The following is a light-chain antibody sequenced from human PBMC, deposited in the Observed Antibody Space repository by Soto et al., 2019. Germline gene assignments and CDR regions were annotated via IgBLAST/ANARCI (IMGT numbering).Light chain of an antibody. Sequence: QSVLTQPASVSGSPGRSITISCTGANSDIGNSDFVSWYRQHPGEAPKVLIFDVSNRPSGISNRFSGSKSGNTASLTIYGLQAEDEADYFCSSYTSTSSFHVFGTGTKVTVL. CDR3: SSYTSTSSFHV. CDR1: NSDIGNSDF. CDR2: DVS. J-gene: IGLJ1*01. V-gene: IGLV2-14*03.